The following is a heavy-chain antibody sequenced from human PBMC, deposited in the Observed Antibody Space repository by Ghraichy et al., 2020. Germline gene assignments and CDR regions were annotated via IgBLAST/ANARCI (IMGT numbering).Heavy chain of an antibody. CDR1: GFTFSSYA. CDR2: ISGSGGST. V-gene: IGHV3-23*01. Sequence: GGSLRLSCAASGFTFSSYAMSWVRQAPGKGLEWVSAISGSGGSTYYADSVKVRFTISRDNSKNTLYLQMNSLRAEDTAVYYCAKGGWEFGVVIIPVDVWGQGTTVTVSS. J-gene: IGHJ6*02. D-gene: IGHD3-3*01. CDR3: AKGGWEFGVVIIPVDV.